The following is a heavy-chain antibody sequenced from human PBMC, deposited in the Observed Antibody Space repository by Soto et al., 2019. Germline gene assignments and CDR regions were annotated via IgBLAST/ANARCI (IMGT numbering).Heavy chain of an antibody. D-gene: IGHD1-26*01. CDR3: VRGASLNFDY. V-gene: IGHV4-59*12. CDR2: IYYSSTT. CDR1: GGSISDFY. Sequence: SETLSLTCTVSGGSISDFYWRWILQPTGRGLEWIGYIYYSSTTSYNPSLNSRVTISVDTAKNSLYLQMNSLRAEDTAFYYCVRGASLNFDYWGQGSLVTGSS. J-gene: IGHJ4*02.